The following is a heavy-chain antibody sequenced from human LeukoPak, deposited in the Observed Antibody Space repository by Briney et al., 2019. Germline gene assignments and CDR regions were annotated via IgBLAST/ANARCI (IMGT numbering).Heavy chain of an antibody. CDR1: GYTFTSYG. D-gene: IGHD3-3*01. CDR2: ISAYNGNT. J-gene: IGHJ4*02. V-gene: IGHV1-18*01. Sequence: ASVKVSCKAFGYTFTSYGISWVRQAPGQGLEWMGWISAYNGNTNYAQKLQGRVTMTTDTSTSTAYMELRSLRSDDTAVYYCARDLAGRDYDFWSGYYKAFDYWGQGTLVTVSS. CDR3: ARDLAGRDYDFWSGYYKAFDY.